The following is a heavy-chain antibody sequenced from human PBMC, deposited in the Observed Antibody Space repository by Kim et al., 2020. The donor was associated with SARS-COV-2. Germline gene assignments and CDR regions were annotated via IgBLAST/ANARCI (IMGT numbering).Heavy chain of an antibody. J-gene: IGHJ3*02. CDR1: GFTFSSYA. V-gene: IGHV3-30*04. CDR2: ISYDGSNK. Sequence: GGSLRLSCAASGFTFSSYAMHWVRQAPGKGLEWVAVISYDGSNKYYADSVKGRFTISRDNSKNTLYLQMNSLRAEDTAVYYCAREVDTAMDDAVDIWGQG. CDR3: AREVDTAMDDAVDI. D-gene: IGHD5-18*01.